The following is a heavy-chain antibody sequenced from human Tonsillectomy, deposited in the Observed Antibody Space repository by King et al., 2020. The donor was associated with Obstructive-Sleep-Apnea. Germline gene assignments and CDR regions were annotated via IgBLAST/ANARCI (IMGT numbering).Heavy chain of an antibody. Sequence: VQLVESGGGLIQPGRSLRLSCAASGFTFSRYGMTWVRQAPGKGLEWVSTISASGRNIYYTDSVRGRFTISSDNSKNTLSLQMNSLRAEDTALYYCAQIAEDSGYYAFWGQGTLVTVSS. CDR2: ISASGRNI. V-gene: IGHV3-23*04. D-gene: IGHD3-3*01. J-gene: IGHJ4*02. CDR3: AQIAEDSGYYAF. CDR1: GFTFSRYG.